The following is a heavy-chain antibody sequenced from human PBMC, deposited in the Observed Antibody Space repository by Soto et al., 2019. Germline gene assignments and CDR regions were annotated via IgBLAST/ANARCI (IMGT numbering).Heavy chain of an antibody. V-gene: IGHV1-2*04. CDR2: INPNSGGT. CDR3: ARDPLRSGRGNWFDP. CDR1: GYTLTGYY. D-gene: IGHD3-3*01. Sequence: QVPLVQSGAEVKKPGASVKVSCKASGYTLTGYYLHWVRQAPGQGLEWMGWINPNSGGTNYALKFQGWVTKTRDTSISTDYMELSRLRSDDTAVYYCARDPLRSGRGNWFDPWGQVTLVTVSS. J-gene: IGHJ5*02.